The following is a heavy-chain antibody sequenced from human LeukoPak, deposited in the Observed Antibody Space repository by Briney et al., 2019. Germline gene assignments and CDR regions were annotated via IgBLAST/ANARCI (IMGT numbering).Heavy chain of an antibody. CDR2: ISGSGGST. D-gene: IGHD6-19*01. CDR1: GFTFSSYA. V-gene: IGHV3-23*01. J-gene: IGHJ4*02. CDR3: AKTGQWLVEGYFDY. Sequence: GGSLRLSCAASGFTFSSYAMSWVRQAPGKGLEWVSAISGSGGSTYYADSVKGRSTISRDNSENTLYLQMNSLRAEDTAVYYCAKTGQWLVEGYFDYWGQGTLVTVSS.